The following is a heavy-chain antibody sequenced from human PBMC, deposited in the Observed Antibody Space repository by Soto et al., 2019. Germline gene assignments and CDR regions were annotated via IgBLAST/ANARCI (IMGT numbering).Heavy chain of an antibody. CDR1: GFTFRAST. J-gene: IGHJ4*02. CDR2: ITDTGGDA. CDR3: ARGSTDSYPGSRIFDF. V-gene: IGHV3-23*04. D-gene: IGHD3-10*01. Sequence: EVKLVESGGGLVHRGGSLRLSCAASGFTFRASTMNWVRQTPGGGLEWVSTITDTGGDAKYADSVRGRFVISRDNSKKTLYLQMTSLTAEDSAMYYCARGSTDSYPGSRIFDFWGRGTLVTVSS.